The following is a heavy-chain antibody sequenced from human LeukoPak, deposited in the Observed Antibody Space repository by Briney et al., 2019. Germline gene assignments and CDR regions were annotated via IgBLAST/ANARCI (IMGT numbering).Heavy chain of an antibody. J-gene: IGHJ1*01. V-gene: IGHV3-30-3*01. Sequence: GGSLRLSCAASGFTFSSYAMHWVRQAPGKGLEWVAVISYDGSNKYYADSVKGRFTISRDNSKNTLYLQMNSLRAEDTAVYYCAKELRLLFSFPEYFQYWGQGTLVTVSS. CDR1: GFTFSSYA. CDR3: AKELRLLFSFPEYFQY. CDR2: ISYDGSNK. D-gene: IGHD2-21*02.